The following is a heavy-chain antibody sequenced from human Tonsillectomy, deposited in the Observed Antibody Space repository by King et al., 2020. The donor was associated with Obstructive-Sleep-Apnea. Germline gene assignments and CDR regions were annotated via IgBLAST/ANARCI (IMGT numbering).Heavy chain of an antibody. CDR1: GFTFSSYD. J-gene: IGHJ6*02. D-gene: IGHD3-10*01. V-gene: IGHV3-13*04. Sequence: VQLVESGGGLVQPGGSLRLSCAASGFTFSSYDMHWVRQATGKGLEGVSAIGTAGDTYYPGSVKGRFTISRENAKNSLYLQMNSLRAGDTAVYYCARGQALWFGELLNTDYYYGMDVWGQGTTVTVSS. CDR2: IGTAGDT. CDR3: ARGQALWFGELLNTDYYYGMDV.